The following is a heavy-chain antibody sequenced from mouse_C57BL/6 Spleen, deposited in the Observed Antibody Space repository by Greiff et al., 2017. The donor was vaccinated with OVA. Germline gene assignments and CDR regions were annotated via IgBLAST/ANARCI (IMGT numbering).Heavy chain of an antibody. CDR3: ARRDYDEFAY. D-gene: IGHD2-4*01. Sequence: EVKLVESGGGLVKPGGSLKLSCAASGFTFSDYGMHWVRQAPEKGLEWVAYISSGSSTIYYADTVKGRFTISRDNAKTTLFLQMTSLRSEDTAMYYCARRDYDEFAYWGQGTLVTVSA. CDR2: ISSGSSTI. V-gene: IGHV5-17*01. CDR1: GFTFSDYG. J-gene: IGHJ3*01.